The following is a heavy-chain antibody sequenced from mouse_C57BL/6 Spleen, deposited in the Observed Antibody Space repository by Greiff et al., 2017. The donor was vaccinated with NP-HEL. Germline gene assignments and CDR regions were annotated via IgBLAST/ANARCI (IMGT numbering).Heavy chain of an antibody. Sequence: EVQGVESGEGLVKPGGSLKLSCAASGFTFSSYAMSWVRQTPEKRLEWVAYISSGGDYIYYADTVKGRFTISRDNARNTLYLQMSSLKSEDTAMYYCTREGYYGSSPAWFAYWGQGTLVTVSA. J-gene: IGHJ3*01. D-gene: IGHD1-1*01. CDR3: TREGYYGSSPAWFAY. V-gene: IGHV5-9-1*02. CDR1: GFTFSSYA. CDR2: ISSGGDYI.